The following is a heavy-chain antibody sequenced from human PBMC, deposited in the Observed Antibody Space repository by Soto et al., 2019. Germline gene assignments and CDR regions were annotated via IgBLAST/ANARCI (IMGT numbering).Heavy chain of an antibody. CDR3: ARDGGLYGDYVKGFDY. CDR2: VYYSGST. J-gene: IGHJ4*02. V-gene: IGHV4-31*03. CDR1: GGSISSGGYY. D-gene: IGHD4-17*01. Sequence: QVQLQESGPGLVKPSQTLSLTCTVSGGSISSGGYYWSWIRQHPGKGLEWMGYVYYSGSTYYNPALKSRVTISVDTSKNQFSLKLSSVTAADTAVYYCARDGGLYGDYVKGFDYWGQGTLVTVSS.